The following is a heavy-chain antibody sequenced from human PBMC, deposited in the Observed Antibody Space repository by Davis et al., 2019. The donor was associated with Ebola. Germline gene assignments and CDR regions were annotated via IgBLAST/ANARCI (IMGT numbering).Heavy chain of an antibody. CDR2: TYYSSKWYN. Sequence: HSQTLSLTCAISGDSVAGGSGGWNWIRQSPSRGLEWLGKTYYSSKWYNDYAVSVKSRITIKPDTSKNQFSLHLNSVTPEDTALYYCARGWLRGGMDVWGEGTTVTVSS. D-gene: IGHD5-18*01. J-gene: IGHJ6*04. V-gene: IGHV6-1*01. CDR3: ARGWLRGGMDV. CDR1: GDSVAGGSGG.